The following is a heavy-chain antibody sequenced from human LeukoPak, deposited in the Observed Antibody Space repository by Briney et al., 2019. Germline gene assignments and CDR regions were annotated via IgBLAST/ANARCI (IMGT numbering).Heavy chain of an antibody. CDR2: INHSGST. Sequence: SETLPLTCAVYGGSFRGYYWSWIRQPPGKGLEWIGEINHSGSTNFNPSLKSRVTISVDTSKNQFSLTLSSVTAADTAVYYCSRHKGWLQFGRRKYYFDYWGQGTLVTVSS. CDR1: GGSFRGYY. CDR3: SRHKGWLQFGRRKYYFDY. D-gene: IGHD5-24*01. V-gene: IGHV4-34*01. J-gene: IGHJ4*02.